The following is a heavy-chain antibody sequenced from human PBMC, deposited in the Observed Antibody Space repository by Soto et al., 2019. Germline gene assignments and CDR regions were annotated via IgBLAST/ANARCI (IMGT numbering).Heavy chain of an antibody. CDR2: ISYDGTSK. J-gene: IGHJ6*02. V-gene: IGHV3-30*03. CDR1: GFTFNTYG. Sequence: QVQLVESGGGVVQPERSLRVSCAASGFTFNTYGLHWVRQAPGKGLEWVAVISYDGTSKYYADSVKGRFTISSDNSKNMFYVQMIGMRGPDTAVDYCARIGSAAEEGGAGMADWGQGTRVTVSS. CDR3: ARIGSAAEEGGAGMAD. D-gene: IGHD3-16*01.